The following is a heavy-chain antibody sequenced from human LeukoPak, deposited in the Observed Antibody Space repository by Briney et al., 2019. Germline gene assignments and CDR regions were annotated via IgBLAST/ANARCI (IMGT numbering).Heavy chain of an antibody. Sequence: GGSLRLSCAASGFTFSSYAMHWVRQAPGKGLEWVAVISYDGSNKYYADSVKGRFTISRDNAKNSLYLQMNSLRAEDTAVYYCATPYGDSYYYYGMDVWGQGTTVTVSS. J-gene: IGHJ6*02. CDR2: ISYDGSNK. V-gene: IGHV3-30-3*01. CDR1: GFTFSSYA. D-gene: IGHD4-17*01. CDR3: ATPYGDSYYYYGMDV.